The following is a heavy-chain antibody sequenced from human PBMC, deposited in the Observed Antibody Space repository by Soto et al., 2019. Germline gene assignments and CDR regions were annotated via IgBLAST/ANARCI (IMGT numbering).Heavy chain of an antibody. CDR2: IWYDGSNK. V-gene: IGHV3-33*01. Sequence: GGSLRLSCAASGFTFSSYGMHWVRQAPDKGLEWVAVIWYDGSNKYYAGSVKGRFTISRDNSKNTLYLQMNSLRAEDTAVYYCARSYYYDSSGYYYWGQGTLVTVSS. D-gene: IGHD3-22*01. CDR1: GFTFSSYG. J-gene: IGHJ4*02. CDR3: ARSYYYDSSGYYY.